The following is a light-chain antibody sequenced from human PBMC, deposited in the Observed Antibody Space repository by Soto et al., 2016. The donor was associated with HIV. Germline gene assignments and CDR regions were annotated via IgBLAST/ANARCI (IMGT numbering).Light chain of an antibody. CDR1: QGVGTY. CDR3: QKYYNVPXT. CDR2: EAS. V-gene: IGKV1-9*01. Sequence: DIQLTQSPSFLSASIGDRVTITCRASQGVGTYLAWYQQKPGKPPNLLIYEASTLLSGVPSRFSGSGSGTEFTLTISSLQPEDVATYYCQKYYNVPXTFGQGTKVEIK. J-gene: IGKJ1*01.